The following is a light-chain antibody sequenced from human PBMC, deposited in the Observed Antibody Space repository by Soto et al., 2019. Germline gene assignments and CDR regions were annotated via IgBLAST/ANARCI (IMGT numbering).Light chain of an antibody. CDR1: QTISSW. CDR2: KTS. J-gene: IGKJ2*01. Sequence: DIQMTQSPSTLSASVGDRVTIACRASQTISSWVAWYQQKPGKAPRLLIYKTSSLESGVPSRFSGSGSGTEFTLTISGLQPDDFASYYCQQYKVYPYTFGQGTRLDI. V-gene: IGKV1-5*03. CDR3: QQYKVYPYT.